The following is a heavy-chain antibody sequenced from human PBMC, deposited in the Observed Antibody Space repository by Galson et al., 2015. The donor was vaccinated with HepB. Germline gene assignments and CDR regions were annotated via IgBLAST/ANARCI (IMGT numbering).Heavy chain of an antibody. CDR2: INAGNGNT. D-gene: IGHD3-3*01. CDR1: GYTFTSYA. Sequence: SVTVSCKASGYTFTSYAMHWVRQAPGQRLEWMGWINAGNGNTKYSQKFQGRVTITRDTSASTAYMELSSLRSEDTAVYYCARVPIFGVVKTFDYWGQGTLVTVSS. CDR3: ARVPIFGVVKTFDY. J-gene: IGHJ4*02. V-gene: IGHV1-3*01.